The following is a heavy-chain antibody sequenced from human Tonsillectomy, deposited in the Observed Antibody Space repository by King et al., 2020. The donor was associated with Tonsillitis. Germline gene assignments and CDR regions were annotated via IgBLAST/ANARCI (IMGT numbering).Heavy chain of an antibody. J-gene: IGHJ5*02. CDR2: IYTSGST. CDR3: ARDYSRYYDSSGYRVNWFDP. V-gene: IGHV4-4*07. CDR1: GGSISSYY. D-gene: IGHD3-22*01. Sequence: VQLQESGPGLVKPSETLSLTCTVSGGSISSYYWSWIRQPAGKGLEWIGRIYTSGSTNYNPSLKSRVTMSVDTSKNQFSLKLSSVTAADTAVYYCARDYSRYYDSSGYRVNWFDPWGQGTLVTVSS.